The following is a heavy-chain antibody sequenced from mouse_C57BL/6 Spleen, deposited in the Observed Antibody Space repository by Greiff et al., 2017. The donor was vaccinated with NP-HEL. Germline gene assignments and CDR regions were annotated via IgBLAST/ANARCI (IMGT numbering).Heavy chain of an antibody. D-gene: IGHD4-1*01. CDR1: GYAFTNYL. CDR3: ARARTGKGYFDV. CDR2: INPGSGGT. V-gene: IGHV1-54*01. J-gene: IGHJ1*03. Sequence: QVQLQQSGAELVRPGTSVKVSCKASGYAFTNYLIEWVKQRPGQGLEWIGVINPGSGGTNYNEKFKGKATLTADKSSSTAYMQPSSLTSEDSAVYFCARARTGKGYFDVWGTGTTVTVSS.